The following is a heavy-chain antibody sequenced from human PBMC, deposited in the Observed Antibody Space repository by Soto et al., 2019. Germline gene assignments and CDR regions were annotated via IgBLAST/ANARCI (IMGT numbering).Heavy chain of an antibody. J-gene: IGHJ4*02. CDR1: AGTITNTSYY. D-gene: IGHD3-3*01. CDR2: IYYSGTT. Sequence: PSETLSLTCTVAAGTITNTSYYWGWIRQPPGKGLEWMGSIYYSGTTYNNTSLKSGVTMSIDTAKNQFSLKLSSVTAAATAVYYCASDRLTKYGEGHLYYFDYWGQGALVTVSS. V-gene: IGHV4-39*01. CDR3: ASDRLTKYGEGHLYYFDY.